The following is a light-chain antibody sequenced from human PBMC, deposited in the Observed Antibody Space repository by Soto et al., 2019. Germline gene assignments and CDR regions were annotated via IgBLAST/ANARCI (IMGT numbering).Light chain of an antibody. CDR1: QTVSSN. CDR2: GAS. CDR3: QQRLHWPIT. J-gene: IGKJ5*01. V-gene: IGKV3-15*01. Sequence: EIVMTQSPATLSVSPGERATLSCRASQTVSSNLAWYQQKPGQVLRLLIYGASTRATGIPARISGSGSGTEFTLTISSLQSEDFAVYYCQQRLHWPITFGQGTRLEIK.